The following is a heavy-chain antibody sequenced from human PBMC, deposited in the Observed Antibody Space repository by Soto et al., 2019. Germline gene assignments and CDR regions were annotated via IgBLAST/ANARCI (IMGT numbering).Heavy chain of an antibody. CDR3: ARDMAVSGSYPGVDWFDP. D-gene: IGHD1-26*01. J-gene: IGHJ5*02. Sequence: GASVKVSCKASGGTFSSYAISWVRQAPGQGLEWMGGIIPIFGTANYAQKFQGRATITADESTSTAYMELSSLRSEDTAVYYCARDMAVSGSYPGVDWFDPWGQGTLVTVSS. V-gene: IGHV1-69*13. CDR1: GGTFSSYA. CDR2: IIPIFGTA.